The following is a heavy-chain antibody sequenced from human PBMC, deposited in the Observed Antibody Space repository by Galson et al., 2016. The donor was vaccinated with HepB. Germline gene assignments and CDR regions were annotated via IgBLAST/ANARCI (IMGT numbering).Heavy chain of an antibody. D-gene: IGHD5-12*01. CDR2: IYPVDSET. Sequence: QSGAEVKKPGESLKISCKGSGYSFVSYWIGWVRQKPGKGLEWMGIIYPVDSETKYSPSFKGQVSMSADRSRSMVYLQWSSLKASDTAMYYCARTATTMQPFDYWGQGTLVTVSS. V-gene: IGHV5-51*01. CDR3: ARTATTMQPFDY. J-gene: IGHJ4*02. CDR1: GYSFVSYW.